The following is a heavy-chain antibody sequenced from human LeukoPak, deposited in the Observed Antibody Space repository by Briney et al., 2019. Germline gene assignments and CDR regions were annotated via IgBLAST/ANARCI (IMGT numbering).Heavy chain of an antibody. CDR1: GFTVSSNY. D-gene: IGHD1-26*01. Sequence: GGSLRLSCAASGFTVSSNYMSWVRQAPGKGLEWASVIYSGGSTYYADSVKGRFTISRDNSKNTLYLQMNSLRAEDTAVYYCARDDSGLDAFDIWGQGTMVTVSS. CDR3: ARDDSGLDAFDI. CDR2: IYSGGST. J-gene: IGHJ3*02. V-gene: IGHV3-53*01.